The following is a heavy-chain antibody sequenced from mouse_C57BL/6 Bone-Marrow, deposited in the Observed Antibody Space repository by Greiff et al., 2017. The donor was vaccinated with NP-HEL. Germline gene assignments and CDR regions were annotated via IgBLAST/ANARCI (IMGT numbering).Heavy chain of an antibody. Sequence: QVTLKESGAELARPGASVKLSCKASGYTFTSYGISWVKQRTGQGLEWIGEIYPRSGNTYYNEKFKGKATLTADKSSSTAYMELRSLTSEDSSVYFCARGGYAMDYWGQGTSVTVSS. CDR3: ARGGYAMDY. CDR1: GYTFTSYG. V-gene: IGHV1-81*01. CDR2: IYPRSGNT. J-gene: IGHJ4*01.